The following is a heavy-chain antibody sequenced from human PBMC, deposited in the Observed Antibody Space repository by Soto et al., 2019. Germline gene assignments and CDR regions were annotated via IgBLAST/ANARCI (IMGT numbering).Heavy chain of an antibody. V-gene: IGHV1-18*01. CDR1: GYTFTSYC. J-gene: IGHJ4*02. Sequence: ASVKVSCKASGYTFTSYCISWVRQAPGQGLEWMGWISAYNGNTNYAQKLQGRVTMTTDTSTSTAYMELRSLRSDDTAVYYCARDKFNYGDYKAFDYWGQGTLVTVSS. CDR2: ISAYNGNT. D-gene: IGHD4-17*01. CDR3: ARDKFNYGDYKAFDY.